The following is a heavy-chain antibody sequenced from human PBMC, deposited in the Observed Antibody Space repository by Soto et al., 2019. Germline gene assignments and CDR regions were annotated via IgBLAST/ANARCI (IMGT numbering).Heavy chain of an antibody. Sequence: ASVKVSCKASGYTFTSYYMHWVRQAPGQGLEWMGIINPSGGSTSYAQKFQGRVTMTRDTSTSAVYMELSSLRSEDTAVYYCARGGFVLVPAATKHYYYGMDVWGHGTTVTVSS. CDR2: INPSGGST. J-gene: IGHJ6*02. D-gene: IGHD2-2*01. CDR1: GYTFTSYY. CDR3: ARGGFVLVPAATKHYYYGMDV. V-gene: IGHV1-46*01.